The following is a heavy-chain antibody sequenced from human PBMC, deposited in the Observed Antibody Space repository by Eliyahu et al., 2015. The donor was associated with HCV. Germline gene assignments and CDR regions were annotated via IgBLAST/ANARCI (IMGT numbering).Heavy chain of an antibody. CDR2: IDYSGST. V-gene: IGHV4-39*07. CDR3: VRDVRGYGDYVDY. Sequence: QLQLQESGPGLVKPSETLSLTCTVSGGSISSSSSYWGWIRQPPGKGLEWIGSIDYSGSTYYNPSLKSRVTISVDTSKNQFSLNLNSVTAADTAVYHCVRDVRGYGDYVDYWGLGTLVTVSS. J-gene: IGHJ4*02. D-gene: IGHD4-17*01. CDR1: GGSISSSSSY.